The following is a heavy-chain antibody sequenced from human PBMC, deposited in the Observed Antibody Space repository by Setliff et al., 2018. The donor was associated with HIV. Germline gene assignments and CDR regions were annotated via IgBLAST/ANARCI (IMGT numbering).Heavy chain of an antibody. CDR3: ARVAGGYYFDY. J-gene: IGHJ4*02. CDR1: GYTFTSYA. CDR2: INAGNGNT. Sequence: ASVKVSCKASGYTFTSYAMHWVRQAPGQRLEWMGWINAGNGNTKYSQKFQGRVTITRDTSASTAYMELSSLRPEDTAAYYCARVAGGYYFDYWGQGTLVTVSS. V-gene: IGHV1-3*01.